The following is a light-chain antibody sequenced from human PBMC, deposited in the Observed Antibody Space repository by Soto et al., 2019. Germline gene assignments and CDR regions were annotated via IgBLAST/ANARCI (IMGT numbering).Light chain of an antibody. Sequence: EIVLTQSPATLSSSPGERATLSCRASQSVSFYFAWYQQKPGQAPRLLIYDASYRAPGIPARLSGSGYGTDFTITISSLQTEDFAVYYCQQRSNSTYTFGQGTQVDIK. CDR1: QSVSFY. J-gene: IGKJ2*01. V-gene: IGKV3-11*01. CDR2: DAS. CDR3: QQRSNSTYT.